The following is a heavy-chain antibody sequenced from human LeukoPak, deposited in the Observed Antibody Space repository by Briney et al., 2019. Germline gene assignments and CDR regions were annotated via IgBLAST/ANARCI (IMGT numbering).Heavy chain of an antibody. D-gene: IGHD3-22*01. CDR3: ARATGGSDYDSSGFDAFNI. J-gene: IGHJ3*02. Sequence: GASVKVSCKASGYDFSRHYLHWVRQARGQGFEWMGVINPGTGSTSSAEGFKGRVTLTRDLSSTTAYMELSSLRSEDTAMYYCARATGGSDYDSSGFDAFNIWGQGTMITVSS. V-gene: IGHV1-46*01. CDR1: GYDFSRHY. CDR2: INPGTGST.